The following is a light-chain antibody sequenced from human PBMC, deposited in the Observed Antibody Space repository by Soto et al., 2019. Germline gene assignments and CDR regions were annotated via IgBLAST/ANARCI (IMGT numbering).Light chain of an antibody. Sequence: QSALTQPASVSGSPGQSITISCTGTSSDVGGYNYVSWYQQHPGKAPKLMIYEVSNRPSGVSNRFSGSKTGNTASLTISGLQAEDEADYYCSSYKSSSTHWVCGGGTKLTVL. CDR1: SSDVGGYNY. CDR2: EVS. V-gene: IGLV2-14*01. CDR3: SSYKSSSTHWV. J-gene: IGLJ3*02.